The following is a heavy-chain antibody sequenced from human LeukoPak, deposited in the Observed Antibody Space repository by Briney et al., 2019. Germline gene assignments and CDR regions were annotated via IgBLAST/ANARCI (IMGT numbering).Heavy chain of an antibody. V-gene: IGHV3-72*01. Sequence: GGSLRLSCAASGFTFTNHYMDWVRQAPGMGLEWIARITNKPSTYTTAYAASVKGRFIVSRDDSKNSLHLQMNSLKTEDTAVYYCATLGLSGYYPDSWGQGTLVTVSS. CDR2: ITNKPSTYTT. CDR3: ATLGLSGYYPDS. D-gene: IGHD3-3*01. CDR1: GFTFTNHY. J-gene: IGHJ5*01.